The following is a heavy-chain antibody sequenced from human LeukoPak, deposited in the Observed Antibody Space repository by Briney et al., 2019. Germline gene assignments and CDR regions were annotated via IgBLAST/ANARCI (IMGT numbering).Heavy chain of an antibody. CDR2: IKSKTDGETP. V-gene: IGHV3-15*01. CDR1: GFTFSNAW. Sequence: GGPLRLSCAASGFTFSNAWMSWVRQAPGKGLEWVGRIKSKTDGETPDYAAPVKGRFAIARDDSKNTLYLQMNSLKTEDTAVYSCTTVPAIQIWPGAYWGKGTLVTVSS. D-gene: IGHD5-18*01. CDR3: TTVPAIQIWPGAY. J-gene: IGHJ4*02.